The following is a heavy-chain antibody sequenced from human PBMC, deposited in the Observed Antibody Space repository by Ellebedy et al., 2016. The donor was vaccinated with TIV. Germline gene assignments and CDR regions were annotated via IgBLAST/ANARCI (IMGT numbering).Heavy chain of an antibody. Sequence: ASVKVSXKASGYTFTGYYMHWVRQAPGQGLEWMGWINPNSGGTNYAQKFQGRVTMTRDTSISTAYMELSRLRSDDTAVYYCAREGKGSSRPYDYWGQGTLVTVSS. D-gene: IGHD6-6*01. V-gene: IGHV1-2*02. CDR2: INPNSGGT. J-gene: IGHJ4*02. CDR3: AREGKGSSRPYDY. CDR1: GYTFTGYY.